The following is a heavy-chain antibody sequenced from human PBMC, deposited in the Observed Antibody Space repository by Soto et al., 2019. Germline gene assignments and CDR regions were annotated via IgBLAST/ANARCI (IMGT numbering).Heavy chain of an antibody. D-gene: IGHD6-6*01. CDR2: HYYSGIT. CDR1: GGSISSGGYY. J-gene: IGHJ6*02. CDR3: ARGSSIAGRYYGMDV. V-gene: IGHV4-31*03. Sequence: QVQLQESGPGLVKPSQTLSLTCPVSGGSISSGGYYWTWIRQHPGKGLEWIGYHYYSGITYYNPSLTRRVTLSLYKSNNQSSLKLSSVTAADTAVYYCARGSSIAGRYYGMDVWGQGTTVTVSS.